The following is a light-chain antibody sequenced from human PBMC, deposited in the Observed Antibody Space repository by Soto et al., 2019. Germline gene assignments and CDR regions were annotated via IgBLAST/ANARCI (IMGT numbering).Light chain of an antibody. CDR3: SSYTSRSTPV. J-gene: IGLJ2*01. Sequence: QSVLTQPASVSGSPGQSITISCTGTSSDVGTYKYVSWYQQHPGKAPKLMIYEVSNRPSGVSNRFSGSKSGNTASLTISGLQAEDGADYYCSSYTSRSTPVFGGGTKLTVL. CDR1: SSDVGTYKY. CDR2: EVS. V-gene: IGLV2-14*01.